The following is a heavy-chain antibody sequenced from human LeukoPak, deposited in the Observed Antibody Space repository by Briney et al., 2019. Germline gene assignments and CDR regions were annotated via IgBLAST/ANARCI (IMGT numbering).Heavy chain of an antibody. CDR2: INSDGSST. CDR1: GFTFSSYW. D-gene: IGHD4-17*01. CDR3: ATMTTVTTGDYYYGMDV. Sequence: GGSLRLSCAASGFTFSSYWMHWVRQAPGKGLVWVSRINSDGSSTSYADSVKGRFTISRDNAKNTLYLQMNSLRAEDTAVYYCATMTTVTTGDYYYGMDVWGQGTTVTVS. V-gene: IGHV3-74*01. J-gene: IGHJ6*02.